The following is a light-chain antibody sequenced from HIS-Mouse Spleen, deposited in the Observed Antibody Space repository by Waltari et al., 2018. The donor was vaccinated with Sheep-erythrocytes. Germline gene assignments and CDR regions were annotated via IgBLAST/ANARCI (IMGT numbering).Light chain of an antibody. CDR3: CSYAGSYNHV. CDR2: DVS. J-gene: IGLJ1*01. V-gene: IGLV2-11*01. CDR1: SSDVGAYNY. Sequence: QSALTQPRPVSGSPGQSVTIPRTGTSSDVGAYNYVSWYQQLPGKAPKLMIYDVSKRPSGVPDRFSGSKSGNTASLTISGLQAEDEADYYCCSYAGSYNHVFATGTKVTVL.